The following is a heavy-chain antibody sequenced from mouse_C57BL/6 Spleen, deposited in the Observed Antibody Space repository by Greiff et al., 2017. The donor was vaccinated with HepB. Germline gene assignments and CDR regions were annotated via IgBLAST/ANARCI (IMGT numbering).Heavy chain of an antibody. CDR2: IDPSDSET. D-gene: IGHD2-4*01. V-gene: IGHV1-52*01. CDR3: ARRPPYDYPTPYWYFDV. CDR1: GYTFTSYW. J-gene: IGHJ1*03. Sequence: QVQLQQPGAELVRPGSSVKLSCKASGYTFTSYWMHWVKQRPIQGLEWIGNIDPSDSETHYNQKFKDKATLTVDNSSSTAYMQLSSLTSEDSAVYYWARRPPYDYPTPYWYFDVWGTGTTVTVSS.